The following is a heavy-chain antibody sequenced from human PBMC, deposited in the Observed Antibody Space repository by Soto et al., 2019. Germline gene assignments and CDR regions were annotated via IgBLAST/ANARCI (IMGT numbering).Heavy chain of an antibody. CDR1: GGSGISVSYC. D-gene: IGHD6-19*01. V-gene: IGHV4-61*01. CDR2: ISYTGTT. J-gene: IGHJ5*02. CDR3: AKLVAVAGTDDWFDP. Sequence: PLETLPHTCTVSGGSGISVSYCWTWIRQPPGKGLEWIGYISYTGTTNYNPSLKSRVTISVDTSKNQFSLRLSSVTPADTALYYCAKLVAVAGTDDWFDPWGQGTLVTVSS.